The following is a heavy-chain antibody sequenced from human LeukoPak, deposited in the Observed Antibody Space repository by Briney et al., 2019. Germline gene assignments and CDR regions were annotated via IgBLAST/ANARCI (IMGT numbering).Heavy chain of an antibody. CDR3: AKPTAGSPTAAGLDY. Sequence: GGPLRLSCAASGFTFSSYGMYWVRQAPGKGLEWVSYISFSGSNVHYADSVKGRFTISRDNSKSTLFLQMNSLRPEDTAVYYCAKPTAGSPTAAGLDYWGQGTLVTVSS. D-gene: IGHD4-17*01. V-gene: IGHV3-30*02. CDR1: GFTFSSYG. CDR2: ISFSGSNV. J-gene: IGHJ4*02.